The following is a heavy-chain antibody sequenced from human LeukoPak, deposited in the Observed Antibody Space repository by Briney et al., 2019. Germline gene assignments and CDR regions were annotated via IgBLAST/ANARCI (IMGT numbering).Heavy chain of an antibody. CDR2: ISGSGGST. Sequence: GGSLRLSCAASGFTFSSYGMSWVRQAPGKGLEWVSAISGSGGSTYYADSVKGRFTISRDNSKNTLYLQMNSLRAEDTAVYYCARSEYYYGSGSKRHKGGWFDPWGQGTLVTVSS. V-gene: IGHV3-23*01. J-gene: IGHJ5*02. D-gene: IGHD3-10*01. CDR3: ARSEYYYGSGSKRHKGGWFDP. CDR1: GFTFSSYG.